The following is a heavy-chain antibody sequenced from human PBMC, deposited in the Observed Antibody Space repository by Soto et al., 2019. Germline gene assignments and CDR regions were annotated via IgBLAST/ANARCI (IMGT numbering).Heavy chain of an antibody. Sequence: QVQLVQSGAEVKKPGSSVKVSCKASGGTFSSYAISWVRQAPGQGLEWMGGIIPIFGTSKYAQKFQGRVTITADESTSTAYRELSSLRSEDTDVYYCARVDITMMVVAIRGAFDIWCQGTMVTVSS. CDR1: GGTFSSYA. J-gene: IGHJ3*02. D-gene: IGHD3-22*01. V-gene: IGHV1-69*01. CDR2: IIPIFGTS. CDR3: ARVDITMMVVAIRGAFDI.